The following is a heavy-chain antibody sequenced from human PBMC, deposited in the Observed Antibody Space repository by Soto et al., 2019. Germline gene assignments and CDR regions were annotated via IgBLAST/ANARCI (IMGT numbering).Heavy chain of an antibody. CDR2: INPSNGGT. J-gene: IGHJ5*02. V-gene: IGHV1-46*01. CDR3: ARAGEVVVAPHWCDP. Sequence: QVQLVQSGAEMKKPGASVKVSCKASGYAFSNYYLHWLRQAPGQGLEWMGIINPSNGGTRYAQKFQGRVTVTRDTSTSTLYMEMSSMRFDDTAVYYCARAGEVVVAPHWCDPWGQGTLVTVSS. D-gene: IGHD2-15*01. CDR1: GYAFSNYY.